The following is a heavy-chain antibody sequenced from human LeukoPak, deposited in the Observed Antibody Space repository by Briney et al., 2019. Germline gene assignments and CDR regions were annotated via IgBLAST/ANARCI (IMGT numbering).Heavy chain of an antibody. CDR2: LGGNSGNT. CDR1: GFTFSSYA. CDR3: ARKSSHFDSSGYFDY. V-gene: IGHV3-23*01. Sequence: GGSLRLSCAASGFTFSSYAMSWVRQAPGKGLEWVSDLGGNSGNTYYADSVKGRFTVSRDNSKNTLSLQMNSLRVEDTAVYYCARKSSHFDSSGYFDYWGQGTLLTVSS. J-gene: IGHJ4*02. D-gene: IGHD3-22*01.